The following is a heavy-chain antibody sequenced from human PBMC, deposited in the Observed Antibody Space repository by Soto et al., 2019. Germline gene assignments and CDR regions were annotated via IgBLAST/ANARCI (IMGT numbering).Heavy chain of an antibody. CDR2: IIPIFGTA. CDR1: GGTFSSYA. J-gene: IGHJ4*02. CDR3: ARTRYYILYFDY. Sequence: QVQLVQSGAEVKKPGSSVKVSCKASGGTFSSYAISWVRQAPGQGLEWMGGIIPIFGTANYEQKFQGRVTITADESTSTADMELSSLRSEDTAVYYCARTRYYILYFDYWGQGTLVTVSS. D-gene: IGHD3-10*02. V-gene: IGHV1-69*01.